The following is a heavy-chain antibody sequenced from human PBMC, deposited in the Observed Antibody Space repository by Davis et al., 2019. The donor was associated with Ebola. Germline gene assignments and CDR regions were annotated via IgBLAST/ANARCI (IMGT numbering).Heavy chain of an antibody. Sequence: PSETLSLTCTVSGGSISSYYWSWIRQPPGKGLEWIGYIYYSGSTNYNPSLKSRVTISVDTSKNQFSLKLSSVTAADTAVYYCARRRGNHEFDYWGQGTLVTVSS. CDR1: GGSISSYY. D-gene: IGHD4-23*01. V-gene: IGHV4-59*08. CDR3: ARRRGNHEFDY. CDR2: IYYSGST. J-gene: IGHJ4*02.